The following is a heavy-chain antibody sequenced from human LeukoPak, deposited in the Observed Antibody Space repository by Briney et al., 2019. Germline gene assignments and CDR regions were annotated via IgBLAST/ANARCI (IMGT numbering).Heavy chain of an antibody. CDR1: GDSISSGNYY. CDR3: ARDGGYSSGFAPWNY. V-gene: IGHV4-61*02. D-gene: IGHD6-19*01. J-gene: IGHJ4*02. CDR2: IWADGAP. Sequence: PSQTLSLTCTVSGDSISSGNYYWSWIRQPAGKGLEWIGRIWADGAPTYRPSLKSRVTISVDTSKNQFSLKLSSVTAADTAVYYCARDGGYSSGFAPWNYWGQGTLVTVSS.